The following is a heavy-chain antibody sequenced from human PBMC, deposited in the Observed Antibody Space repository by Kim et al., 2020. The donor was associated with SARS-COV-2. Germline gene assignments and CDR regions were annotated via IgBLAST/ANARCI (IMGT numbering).Heavy chain of an antibody. D-gene: IGHD3-22*01. CDR3: ARRAPYDSSMAHAFDI. CDR1: GYSFTSYW. CDR2: IYPGDSDT. V-gene: IGHV5-51*01. Sequence: GESLKISCKGSGYSFTSYWIGWVRQMPGKGLEWMGIIYPGDSDTRYSPSFQGQVTISADKSISTAYLQWSSLKASDTAMYYCARRAPYDSSMAHAFDIWGQGTMVTVSS. J-gene: IGHJ3*02.